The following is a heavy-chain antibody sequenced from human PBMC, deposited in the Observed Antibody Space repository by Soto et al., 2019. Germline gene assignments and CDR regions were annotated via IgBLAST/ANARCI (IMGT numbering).Heavy chain of an antibody. Sequence: GGSLRLSCAASGFSFNIFAMNWVRQAPGKGLEWVSGISGGGGSTYYADSVKGRFTISRDNSNNTLYLQMNSLRAEDTAVYYCAKDPTSYDSSAQFDSWGQGTLVTVSA. CDR3: AKDPTSYDSSAQFDS. CDR1: GFSFNIFA. CDR2: ISGGGGST. D-gene: IGHD3-22*01. V-gene: IGHV3-23*01. J-gene: IGHJ4*02.